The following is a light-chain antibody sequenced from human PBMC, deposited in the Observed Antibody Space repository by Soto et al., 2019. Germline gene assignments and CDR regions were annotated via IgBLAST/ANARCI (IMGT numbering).Light chain of an antibody. CDR1: QSISDT. J-gene: IGKJ2*01. CDR3: QQYDIWPPYT. CDR2: DAS. V-gene: IGKV3-15*01. Sequence: EIVMTQSPATLSVSPGGRATLSCRASQSISDTLAWYQQRPGQAPRLLIYDASTRATGIPPRFSGGGSGTEFTVTISSLQSEDFAIYYCQQYDIWPPYTFGQGTKVDIK.